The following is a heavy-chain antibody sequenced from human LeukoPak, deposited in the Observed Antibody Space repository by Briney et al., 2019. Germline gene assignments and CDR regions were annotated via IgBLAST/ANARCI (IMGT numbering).Heavy chain of an antibody. D-gene: IGHD2-2*01. CDR2: IYPGDSDT. V-gene: IGHV5-51*01. J-gene: IGHJ4*02. CDR1: GYSFTSYW. CDR3: ARTGYGQLPTYYFDY. Sequence: GESLKISCKGSGYSFTSYWIGWVRQMPGKGLEWMGIIYPGDSDTRYSPSFQGKVTISADKSISTAYLQWSSLKASDTAMYYCARTGYGQLPTYYFDYWGQGTLVTVSS.